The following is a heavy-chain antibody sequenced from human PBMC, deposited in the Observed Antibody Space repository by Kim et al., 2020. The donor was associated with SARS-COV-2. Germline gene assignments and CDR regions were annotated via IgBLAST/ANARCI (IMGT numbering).Heavy chain of an antibody. CDR3: ARGPLWFGELLPEYYFDY. D-gene: IGHD3-10*01. CDR1: GFTFTSYA. Sequence: GGSLRLSCVASGFTFTSYAMHWVRQAPGKGLEHVSAISSNGGSTYYANSVKGRFTISRDNSKNTLYLQMGSLRAEDMAVYYCARGPLWFGELLPEYYFDYWGQGTLVTVSS. CDR2: ISSNGGST. J-gene: IGHJ4*02. V-gene: IGHV3-64*01.